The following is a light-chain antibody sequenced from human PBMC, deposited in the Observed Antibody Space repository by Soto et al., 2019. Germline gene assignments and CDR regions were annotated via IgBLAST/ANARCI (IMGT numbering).Light chain of an antibody. V-gene: IGKV1-5*01. Sequence: IQMPQTPSTLSASIGDRFTITCLASESIRTWLAWYQHKPGKAPKFLIYDASSLESGVPSRFSGSGSGTEFTLTIINLQPDDFETYLCQRYNNYPRTFGQGTKVDIK. J-gene: IGKJ1*01. CDR2: DAS. CDR3: QRYNNYPRT. CDR1: ESIRTW.